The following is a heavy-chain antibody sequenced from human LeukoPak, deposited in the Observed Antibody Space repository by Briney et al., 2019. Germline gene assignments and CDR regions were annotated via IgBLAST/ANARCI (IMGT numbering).Heavy chain of an antibody. J-gene: IGHJ6*03. D-gene: IGHD5-18*01. CDR2: IRYDGSNK. CDR3: TKCSEKTHSYGFLHLGSCYYMDV. Sequence: GGSLRLSCAASGFTFSTYGMHWVRQAPGRGLEWVAFIRYDGSNKLYADSVKGRFSISRDNSKNTLSLQMNSLRAEDTAVYYCTKCSEKTHSYGFLHLGSCYYMDVWGKGTTVTISS. CDR1: GFTFSTYG. V-gene: IGHV3-30*02.